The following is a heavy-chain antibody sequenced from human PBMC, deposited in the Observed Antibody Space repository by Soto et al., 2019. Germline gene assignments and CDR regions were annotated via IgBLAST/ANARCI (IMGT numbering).Heavy chain of an antibody. CDR2: IKQDGSEK. CDR1: GFTFSSYW. CDR3: ARVSCSGGSCYPSTIDY. J-gene: IGHJ4*02. V-gene: IGHV3-7*05. D-gene: IGHD2-15*01. Sequence: EVQLVESGGGLVQPGGSLRLSCAASGFTFSSYWMSWVRQAPGKGLEWVANIKQDGSEKYYVDSVKGRFTISRDNAKNSLYLQMNSLRAEDTAVYYCARVSCSGGSCYPSTIDYWGQGTLVTVSS.